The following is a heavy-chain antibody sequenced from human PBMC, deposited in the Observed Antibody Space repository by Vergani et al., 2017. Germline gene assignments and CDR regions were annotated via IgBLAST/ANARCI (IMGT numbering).Heavy chain of an antibody. CDR1: GGSISSSSYY. CDR2: ICYSGST. D-gene: IGHD5-24*01. V-gene: IGHV4-39*01. Sequence: QLQLQESGPGLVKPSETLSLTCTVSGGSISSSSYYWGWIRQPPGKGLEWIGSICYSGSTYYNPSLKSRVTISVDTSKNQFSLKLSSVTAADTAVYYCARGMATVTRYFDLWGRGTLVTVSS. CDR3: ARGMATVTRYFDL. J-gene: IGHJ2*01.